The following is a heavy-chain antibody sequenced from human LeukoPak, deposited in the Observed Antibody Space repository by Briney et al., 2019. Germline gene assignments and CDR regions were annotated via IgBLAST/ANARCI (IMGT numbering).Heavy chain of an antibody. D-gene: IGHD2-2*01. CDR1: GFTFDDYA. V-gene: IGHV3-9*01. Sequence: GGSLRLSCAASGFTFDDYAMHWVRQAPGKGLEWVSGISWNSGSIGYADSVKGRSTISRDNAKNSLYLQMNSLRAEDTALYYCAKGCSSTTLDAFDIWGQGTMVTVSS. CDR3: AKGCSSTTLDAFDI. J-gene: IGHJ3*02. CDR2: ISWNSGSI.